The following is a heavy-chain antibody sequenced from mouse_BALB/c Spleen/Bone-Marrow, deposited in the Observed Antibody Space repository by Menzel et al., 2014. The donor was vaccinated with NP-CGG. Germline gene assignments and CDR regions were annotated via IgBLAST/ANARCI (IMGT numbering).Heavy chain of an antibody. CDR2: ISSGGSYT. Sequence: DVMLVESGGGLVKPGGSLKLSCAASGFTFSSYAMSWVRPTPEKRLAWVATISSGGSYTYYPDSVKGRFTISRDNAKNTRYLQMSSLRSEDTAMYYCARHGITRLLDYWGQGTTLTVSS. CDR1: GFTFSSYA. J-gene: IGHJ2*01. CDR3: ARHGITRLLDY. D-gene: IGHD2-4*01. V-gene: IGHV5-9-1*01.